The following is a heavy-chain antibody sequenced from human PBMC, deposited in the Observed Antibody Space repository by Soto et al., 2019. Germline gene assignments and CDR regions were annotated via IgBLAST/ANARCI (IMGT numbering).Heavy chain of an antibody. D-gene: IGHD3-9*01. CDR3: ARAGRYFDKKHGAFDY. J-gene: IGHJ4*02. V-gene: IGHV1-18*01. Sequence: GASVKVSCKTSGYTFTSYGISWVRQAPGQGLEWMGWISAYNGNTNYAQKLQGRVTMTTDTSTSTAYMELRSLRSDDTAVYYCARAGRYFDKKHGAFDYWGQGTLVTVSS. CDR1: GYTFTSYG. CDR2: ISAYNGNT.